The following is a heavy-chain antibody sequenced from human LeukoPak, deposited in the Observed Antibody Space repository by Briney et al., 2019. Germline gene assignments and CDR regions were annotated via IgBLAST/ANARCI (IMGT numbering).Heavy chain of an antibody. J-gene: IGHJ5*02. CDR2: MNPNSGNT. V-gene: IGHV1-8*01. CDR3: ARDDSRTGGFDP. CDR1: GYTFTSYD. Sequence: ASVKVSCKASGYTFTSYDINWVRQATGQGLEWMGWMNPNSGNTGYAQKFQGRVTMARNTSISTAYMELSSLRSEDTAVYYCARDDSRTGGFDPWGQGTLVTVSS. D-gene: IGHD3-22*01.